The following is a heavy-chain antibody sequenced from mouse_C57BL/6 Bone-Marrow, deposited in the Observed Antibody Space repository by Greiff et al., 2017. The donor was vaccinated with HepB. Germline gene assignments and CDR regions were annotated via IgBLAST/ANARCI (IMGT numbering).Heavy chain of an antibody. Sequence: EVQLVESGGGLVKPGGSLKLSCAASGFTFSDYGMHWVRQAPEKGLEWVAYISSGSSTIYYADTVKGRFTITRDNAKNTLFLQMTSLRSEDTAMYYCARKVPYYYAMDYWGQGTSVTVSS. CDR3: ARKVPYYYAMDY. CDR1: GFTFSDYG. J-gene: IGHJ4*01. V-gene: IGHV5-17*01. CDR2: ISSGSSTI.